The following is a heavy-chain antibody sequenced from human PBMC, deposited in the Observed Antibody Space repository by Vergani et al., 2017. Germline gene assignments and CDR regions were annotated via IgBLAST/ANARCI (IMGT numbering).Heavy chain of an antibody. CDR2: IWYDGSNK. CDR1: GFTFSSYG. CDR3: ARGGWFGEYYYYYGMDV. J-gene: IGHJ6*02. V-gene: IGHV3-33*01. D-gene: IGHD3-10*01. Sequence: QVQLVESGGGVVQPGRSLRLSCAASGFTFSSYGMHWVRQAPGKGLEWVAVIWYDGSNKYYADSVKGRFTISRDNSKNTLYLQMNSLRAEDTAVYYCARGGWFGEYYYYYGMDVWGQGTTVTVSS.